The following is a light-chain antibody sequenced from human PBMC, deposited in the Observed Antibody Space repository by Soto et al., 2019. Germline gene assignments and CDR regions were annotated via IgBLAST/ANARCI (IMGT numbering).Light chain of an antibody. CDR1: QSITGY. Sequence: DIQMTQSPSSLSASVGDRVTITCRASQSITGYLNWYQQKPGKDPKLLIYAASSLQSVVPSRFSGSGSGTDFTLTISSLQRDDFATYFCQQSLGIPYTFGQGTRLETK. CDR2: AAS. J-gene: IGKJ2*01. V-gene: IGKV1-39*01. CDR3: QQSLGIPYT.